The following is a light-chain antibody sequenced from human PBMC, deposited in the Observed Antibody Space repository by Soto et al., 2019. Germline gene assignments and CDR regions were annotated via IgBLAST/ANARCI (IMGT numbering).Light chain of an antibody. CDR1: SSDVGAYNY. V-gene: IGLV2-14*03. J-gene: IGLJ2*01. Sequence: QSALTQPASVSGSPGQSITISCTGTSSDVGAYNYVSWYQQHPGKAPKLMIHNVSDRPSGISNRFSGSKSGNTASLTISGLQTEDEADYYCSSYTTSRTVVFGGGTKLTVL. CDR2: NVS. CDR3: SSYTTSRTVV.